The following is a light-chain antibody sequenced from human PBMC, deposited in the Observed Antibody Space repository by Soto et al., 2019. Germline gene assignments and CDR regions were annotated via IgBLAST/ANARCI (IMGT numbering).Light chain of an antibody. V-gene: IGKV3-20*01. CDR2: GAS. CDR1: QSVSSSY. J-gene: IGKJ4*01. Sequence: RGSQSVSSSYLARYQQKPGQAPRLLIYGASSRATGIPDRFSGSGSGTDFCRLISHPEPEYFAVYYRLLYNSWNLPFGGGTKVDIK. CDR3: LLYNSWNLP.